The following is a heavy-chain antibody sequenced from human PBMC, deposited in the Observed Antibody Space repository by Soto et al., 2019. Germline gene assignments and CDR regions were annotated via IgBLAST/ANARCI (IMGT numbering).Heavy chain of an antibody. CDR1: GYTFTGYY. CDR3: ARGLRSWPHHLYYFDY. D-gene: IGHD6-13*01. J-gene: IGHJ4*02. CDR2: INPNSGGT. V-gene: IGHV1-2*04. Sequence: GESLKISCKASGYTFTGYYMHWVRQAPGQGLEWMGWINPNSGGTNYAQKFQGWVTMTRDTSISTAYMELSRLRSDDTAVYYCARGLRSWPHHLYYFDYWGQGTLVTVSS.